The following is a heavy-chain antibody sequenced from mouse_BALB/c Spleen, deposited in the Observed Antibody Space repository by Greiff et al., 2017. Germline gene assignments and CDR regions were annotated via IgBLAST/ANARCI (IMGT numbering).Heavy chain of an antibody. J-gene: IGHJ1*01. Sequence: VQLKQSGAELVKPGASVKLSCTASGFNIKDTYMHWVKQRPEQGLEWIGRIDPANGNTKYDPKFQGKATITADTSSNTAYLQLSSLTSEDTAVYYCARRGYDGYYWYFDVWGAGTTVTVSS. V-gene: IGHV14-3*02. CDR1: GFNIKDTY. D-gene: IGHD2-3*01. CDR2: IDPANGNT. CDR3: ARRGYDGYYWYFDV.